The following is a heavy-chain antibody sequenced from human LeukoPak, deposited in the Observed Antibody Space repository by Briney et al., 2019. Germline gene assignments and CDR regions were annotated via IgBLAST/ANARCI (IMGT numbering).Heavy chain of an antibody. D-gene: IGHD2-2*01. Sequence: GGSLRLYCAASGFTFDDYAMHWVRQAPGKGLEWVSGISWNSGSIGYADSVKGRFTISRDNAKNSLYLQMNSLRAEDTALYYCAKDKVEGPYYYYMDVWGKGTTVTVSS. CDR3: AKDKVEGPYYYYMDV. V-gene: IGHV3-9*01. J-gene: IGHJ6*03. CDR2: ISWNSGSI. CDR1: GFTFDDYA.